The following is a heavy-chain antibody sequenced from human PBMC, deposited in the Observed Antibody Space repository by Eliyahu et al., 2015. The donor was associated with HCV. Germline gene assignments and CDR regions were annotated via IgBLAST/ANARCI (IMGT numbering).Heavy chain of an antibody. Sequence: EVKKPGSSVKVSCKASGGTFSSYAISWVRQAPGQGLEWMGGIIPIFGTANYAQKFQGRVTITADKSTSTVYMELSSLRSEDTAVYYCARAWRYCSGGSCNWFDPWGQGTLVTVSS. CDR2: IIPIFGTA. CDR3: ARAWRYCSGGSCNWFDP. D-gene: IGHD2-15*01. J-gene: IGHJ5*02. V-gene: IGHV1-69*06. CDR1: GGTFSSYA.